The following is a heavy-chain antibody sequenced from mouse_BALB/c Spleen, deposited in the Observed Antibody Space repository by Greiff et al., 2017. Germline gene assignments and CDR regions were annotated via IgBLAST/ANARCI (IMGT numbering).Heavy chain of an antibody. CDR2: IDPSDSET. J-gene: IGHJ3*01. CDR1: GYTFTSYW. V-gene: IGHV1-61*01. CDR3: SRSRYDYEGSWFAY. D-gene: IGHD2-4*01. Sequence: VQLQQPGAELVRPGASVKLSCKASGYTFTSYWMNWVKQRPGQGLEWIGMIDPSDSETHYNQMFKDKATLTVDKSSSTAYIQLSSLTSEDSAVYDVSRSRYDYEGSWFAYWGQGTLVTVSA.